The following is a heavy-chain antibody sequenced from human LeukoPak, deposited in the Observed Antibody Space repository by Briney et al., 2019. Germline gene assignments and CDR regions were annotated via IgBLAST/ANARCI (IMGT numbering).Heavy chain of an antibody. CDR3: AKDLAVTTPGGGDY. V-gene: IGHV3-23*01. D-gene: IGHD4-17*01. CDR2: ISGSGVST. CDR1: GFTFSSYA. Sequence: PGGSLRLSCAASGFTFSSYAMNWVRQAPGKGLEWVSAISGSGVSTYYADSVKGRFTVSRDNSKNTLYLQMNSLRAEDTALYYCAKDLAVTTPGGGDYWGQGTLVTVSS. J-gene: IGHJ4*02.